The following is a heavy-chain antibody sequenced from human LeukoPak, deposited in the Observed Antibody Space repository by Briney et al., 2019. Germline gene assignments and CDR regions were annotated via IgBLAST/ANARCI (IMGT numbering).Heavy chain of an antibody. CDR3: AKGINWTYAFDI. CDR2: ITGNGGST. J-gene: IGHJ3*02. V-gene: IGHV3-23*01. CDR1: GITFSSYA. D-gene: IGHD1-1*01. Sequence: GGSLRLSCAASGITFSSYAMSWVRQAPGKGLECISLITGNGGSTYYADSVKGRVTISRDNSKNTLYLQMSSLRAEDTAVYYCAKGINWTYAFDIWGQGTMVTVSS.